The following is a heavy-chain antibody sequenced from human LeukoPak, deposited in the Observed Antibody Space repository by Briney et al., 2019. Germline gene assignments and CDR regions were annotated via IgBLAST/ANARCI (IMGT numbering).Heavy chain of an antibody. D-gene: IGHD6-19*01. CDR3: ARAPGSGWYVNYFDY. J-gene: IGHJ4*02. CDR2: ISSSGSTI. V-gene: IGHV3-48*03. CDR1: GFTFSSYE. Sequence: GGSLRLSCAASGFTFSSYEMNWVRQAPGKGLEWVSYISSSGSTIYYADSVKGRFTISRDNDKNSLYLQMNSLRAEDTAVYYCARAPGSGWYVNYFDYWGQGTLVTVSS.